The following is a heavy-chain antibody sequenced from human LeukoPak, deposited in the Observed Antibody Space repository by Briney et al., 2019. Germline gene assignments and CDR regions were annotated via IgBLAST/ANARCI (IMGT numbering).Heavy chain of an antibody. J-gene: IGHJ4*02. CDR3: ARGNYYGSGNFPYYFDY. D-gene: IGHD3-10*01. V-gene: IGHV4-59*08. CDR2: IYYSGSI. CDR1: GGSISSYY. Sequence: SETLSLTCSVSGGSISSYYWSWIRQPPGKGLEWIGCIYYSGSIIYNPSLKSRITMSVDTSKNHFSLNLTSVTAADTAIYYCARGNYYGSGNFPYYFDYWGQGALVTVSS.